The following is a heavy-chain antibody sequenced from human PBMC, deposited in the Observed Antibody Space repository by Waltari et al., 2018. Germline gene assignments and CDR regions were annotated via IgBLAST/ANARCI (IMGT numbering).Heavy chain of an antibody. CDR1: GLHFAQYA. J-gene: IGHJ4*02. D-gene: IGHD1-26*01. CDR3: AKGHSGSYGLKD. CDR2: ISWNSDNI. V-gene: IGHV3-9*01. Sequence: EVQLVESGGGLVQPGRSLSLSCAVSGLHFAQYAMHWVRQAPGKGLGWVSGISWNSDNIGYADSVKGRFTISRDNAKNSLYLQMNSLGPEDTALYYCAKGHSGSYGLKDWGQGTLVTVSS.